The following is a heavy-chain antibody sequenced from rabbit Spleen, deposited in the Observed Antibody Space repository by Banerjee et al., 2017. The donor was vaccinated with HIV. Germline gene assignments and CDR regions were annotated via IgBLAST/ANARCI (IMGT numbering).Heavy chain of an antibody. J-gene: IGHJ3*01. CDR3: ARDRDAGSSGDYIPYL. V-gene: IGHV1S43*01. CDR1: GFSFSSSYD. CDR2: IYTGNGKT. Sequence: QEQLVESGGDLVKPGASLTLTCTVSGFSFSSSYDMCWVRQAPGKGLEWIGCIYTGNGKTYYASWAKGRFTITRSTSLNTVTLQLNSLTAADTATYFCARDRDAGSSGDYIPYLWGQGTLVTVS. D-gene: IGHD1-1*01.